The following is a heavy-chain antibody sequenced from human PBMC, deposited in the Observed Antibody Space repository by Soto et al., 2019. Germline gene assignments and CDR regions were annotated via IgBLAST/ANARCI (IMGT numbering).Heavy chain of an antibody. CDR3: AGRSTTGPEHYYYYMDV. CDR1: GGSISSSSYY. CDR2: IYYSGST. J-gene: IGHJ6*03. D-gene: IGHD1-1*01. V-gene: IGHV4-39*01. Sequence: SETLSLTCTVSGGSISSSSYYWGWIRQPPGKGLEWIGSIYYSGSTYYNPSLKSRVTISVDTSKNQFSLKLSSVTAADTAVYYCAGRSTTGPEHYYYYMDVWGKGTTVTVSS.